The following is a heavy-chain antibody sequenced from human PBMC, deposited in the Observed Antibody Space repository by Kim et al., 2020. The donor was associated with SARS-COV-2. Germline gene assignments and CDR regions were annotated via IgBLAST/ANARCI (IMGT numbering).Heavy chain of an antibody. CDR2: INSDGTTT. CDR3: TRDERITVISPGAFDM. D-gene: IGHD4-4*01. V-gene: IGHV3-74*01. Sequence: GGSLRLSCAASGFTFSSYWMHWVRQAPVKGLVWVSRINSDGTTTTYADSVKGRFTISRDNAKITLYLQMNSLSAEDTAVYYCTRDERITVISPGAFDMWGQGTMVTVSS. J-gene: IGHJ3*02. CDR1: GFTFSSYW.